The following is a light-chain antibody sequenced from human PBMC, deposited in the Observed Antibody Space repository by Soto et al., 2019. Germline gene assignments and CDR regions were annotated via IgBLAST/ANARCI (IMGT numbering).Light chain of an antibody. V-gene: IGKV1-5*01. CDR1: QTISRW. CDR3: QQYSTYWT. CDR2: DAS. Sequence: DIQMTQSPSTLSSSSGYIVAITCRSSQTISRWLAWYQQRPGKAPKLLIYDASTLDSGVPSRFSGSGYGTEFTLTISSLQPDDYATYYCQQYSTYWTFGQGTKVDIK. J-gene: IGKJ1*01.